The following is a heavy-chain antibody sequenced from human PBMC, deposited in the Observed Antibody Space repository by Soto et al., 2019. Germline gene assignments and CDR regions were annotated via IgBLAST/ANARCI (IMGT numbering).Heavy chain of an antibody. J-gene: IGHJ5*02. CDR3: ARDSFDILTGYPTPGWFDP. CDR1: GGTFSSYA. Sequence: SVKVSCKASGGTFSSYAISWVRQAPGQGLEWMGGIIPIFGTANYAQKFQGRVTITADESTSTAYMELSSLRSEDTAVYYCARDSFDILTGYPTPGWFDPWGQGTLVTVSS. V-gene: IGHV1-69*13. CDR2: IIPIFGTA. D-gene: IGHD3-9*01.